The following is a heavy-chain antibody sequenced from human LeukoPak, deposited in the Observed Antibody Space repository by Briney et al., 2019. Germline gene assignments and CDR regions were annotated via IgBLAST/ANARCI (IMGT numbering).Heavy chain of an antibody. CDR2: IYSGGST. V-gene: IGHV3-53*01. Sequence: GGSLRLSCAASGFTVSSNYMSWVRQAPGKGLEWVSVIYSGGSTYYADSVKGRFTISTDNSRNTLYLQMNSPRAEDTAVYYCARDGYSSGYFDFWGQGTLVTVSS. J-gene: IGHJ4*02. CDR1: GFTVSSNY. D-gene: IGHD3-22*01. CDR3: ARDGYSSGYFDF.